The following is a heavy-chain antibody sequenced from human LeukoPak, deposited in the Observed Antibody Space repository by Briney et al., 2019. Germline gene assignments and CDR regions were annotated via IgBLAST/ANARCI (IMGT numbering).Heavy chain of an antibody. CDR3: TRDQTPYY. V-gene: IGHV3-15*01. J-gene: IGHJ4*02. Sequence: PGGSLRLSCATSGFTFSNAWMTWVRQAQGKGLEWVGRIKTKGEGGTVDYAAPVKGRFTISRDDSEGVAYLQMNSLKTEDTAVYYCTRDQTPYYWGQGTLVTVSS. CDR1: GFTFSNAW. CDR2: IKTKGEGGTV.